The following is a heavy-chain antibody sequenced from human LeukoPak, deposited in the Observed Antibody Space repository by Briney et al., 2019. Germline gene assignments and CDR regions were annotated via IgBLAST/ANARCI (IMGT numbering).Heavy chain of an antibody. CDR3: ARDRYCSGGVCYSGRFDP. Sequence: SETLSLTCTVSGDSMNDYYWTWIRQRPGKGLEWIGYVHYSGSTNYNPSLKSRVTISLDTSKNQFSLKLSSVTAADTAVYYCARDRYCSGGVCYSGRFDPWGQGTLVIVSS. CDR1: GDSMNDYY. J-gene: IGHJ5*02. D-gene: IGHD2-15*01. CDR2: VHYSGST. V-gene: IGHV4-59*01.